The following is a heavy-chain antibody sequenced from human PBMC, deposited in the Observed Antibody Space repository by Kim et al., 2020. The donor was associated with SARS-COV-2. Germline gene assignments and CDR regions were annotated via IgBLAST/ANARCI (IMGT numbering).Heavy chain of an antibody. V-gene: IGHV4-39*01. CDR3: ARQGRSGGN. J-gene: IGHJ4*02. CDR2: GST. Sequence: GSTDYNPSLESRVTMSVDTSKTQFSLKLSSVTAADTALYYCARQGRSGGNWGQGTLVTVSS. D-gene: IGHD1-26*01.